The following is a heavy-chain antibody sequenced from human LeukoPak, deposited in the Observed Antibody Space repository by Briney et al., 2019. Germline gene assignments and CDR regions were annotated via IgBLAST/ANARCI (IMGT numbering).Heavy chain of an antibody. J-gene: IGHJ6*03. D-gene: IGHD5-18*01. V-gene: IGHV1-69*01. CDR3: ARGGAAMAGPYYYYYYMDV. CDR2: IIPIFGTA. Sequence: SVKVSCKASGGTFSSYAISWVRQAPGQGLEWMGGIIPIFGTANYAQKFQGTVTITADESTSTAYMELSSLRSEDTAVYYCARGGAAMAGPYYYYYYMDVWGKGTTVTVSS. CDR1: GGTFSSYA.